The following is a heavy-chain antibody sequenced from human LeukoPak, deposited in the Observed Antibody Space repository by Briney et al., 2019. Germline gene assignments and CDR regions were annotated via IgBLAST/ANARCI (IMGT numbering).Heavy chain of an antibody. CDR2: IYWDDDE. CDR3: AHSARFPYSTGWALYNFDY. V-gene: IGHV2-5*02. Sequence: SGPTLIKPTQPLTLTCTFSGFSLRSDGVGVGWIRQPPVKALEFLAFIYWDDDERYSPSLKSRLAITKDTSRNQVVLTLTNMDPVDTATYYCAHSARFPYSTGWALYNFDYWGPGTLVTVSS. CDR1: GFSLRSDGVG. D-gene: IGHD6-19*01. J-gene: IGHJ4*02.